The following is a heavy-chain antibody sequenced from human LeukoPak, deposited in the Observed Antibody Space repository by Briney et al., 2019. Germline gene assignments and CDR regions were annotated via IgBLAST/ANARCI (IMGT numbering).Heavy chain of an antibody. J-gene: IGHJ6*02. D-gene: IGHD2-15*01. Sequence: SETLSLTCAVYGGSFSGYYWSWIRQPPGKGLEWIGEINHSGSTNYNPSLKSRVTISVDTSKSQFSLKLSSVTAADTAVYYCARVDCSGGSCYYYYGMDVWGQGTTVTVSS. CDR3: ARVDCSGGSCYYYYGMDV. V-gene: IGHV4-34*01. CDR2: INHSGST. CDR1: GGSFSGYY.